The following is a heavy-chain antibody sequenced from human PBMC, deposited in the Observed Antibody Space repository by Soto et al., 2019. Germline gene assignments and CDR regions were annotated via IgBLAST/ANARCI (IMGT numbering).Heavy chain of an antibody. CDR2: MSTTNAI. CDR3: VRDSAWAFDF. J-gene: IGHJ4*02. V-gene: IGHV3-48*02. D-gene: IGHD1-26*01. Sequence: SGGSLRLSCAASGFTFSTYNMNWVRQAPGKGLEWVSYMSTTNAIYYADSVRGRFTISRDNAKNLLDLQMNSLGEEDTAVYYCVRDSAWAFDFWGQGTLVTVSS. CDR1: GFTFSTYN.